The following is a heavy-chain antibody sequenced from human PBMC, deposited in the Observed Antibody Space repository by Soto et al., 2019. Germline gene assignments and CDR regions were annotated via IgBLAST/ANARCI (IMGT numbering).Heavy chain of an antibody. V-gene: IGHV4-30-2*06. Sequence: LTCSFAVGSMKIGSHAWNWIRQSSGKSLEWIGFVYYSGTTYYNPALNSRVTISVDRAKSQFSLQLRSVTAADTAVYFCARGLFGYDDGIYPSPENWFDPWSQGTLVTVSS. D-gene: IGHD3-22*01. CDR1: VGSMKIGSHA. CDR3: ARGLFGYDDGIYPSPENWFDP. J-gene: IGHJ5*02. CDR2: VYYSGTT.